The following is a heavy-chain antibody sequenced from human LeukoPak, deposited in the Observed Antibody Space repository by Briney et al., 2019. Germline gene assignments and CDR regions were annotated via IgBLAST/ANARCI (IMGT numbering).Heavy chain of an antibody. J-gene: IGHJ4*02. V-gene: IGHV1-69*04. CDR2: IIPILGIA. Sequence: SVKVSCKASGGTFSSYAIRWVRQAPGQGLEWMGRIIPILGIANYAQKFQGRVTITADKSTSTAYMELSSLRSEDTAVYYCAIRLISGSYSKGDYFDYWGQGTLVTVSS. D-gene: IGHD1-26*01. CDR1: GGTFSSYA. CDR3: AIRLISGSYSKGDYFDY.